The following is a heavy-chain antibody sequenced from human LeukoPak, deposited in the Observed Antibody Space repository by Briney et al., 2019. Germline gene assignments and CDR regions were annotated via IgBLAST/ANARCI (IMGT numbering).Heavy chain of an antibody. CDR3: ARAVRGVVSPSRNWFDP. CDR2: INPNTGVT. V-gene: IGHV1-2*02. Sequence: ASVKVSCTTSAYTFTAYYMHWVRQAPGQGLEWMGWINPNTGVTTYAQKFQGRVTMTRDTSITTAYMELRRLRSDDTAIYCCARAVRGVVSPSRNWFDPWGQGTLVTVSS. D-gene: IGHD3-10*01. J-gene: IGHJ5*02. CDR1: AYTFTAYY.